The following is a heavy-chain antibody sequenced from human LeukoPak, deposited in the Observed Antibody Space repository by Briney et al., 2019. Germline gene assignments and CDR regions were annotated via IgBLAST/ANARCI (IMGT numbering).Heavy chain of an antibody. CDR3: ARKLLLSTALAAFDI. D-gene: IGHD2-15*01. V-gene: IGHV3-66*01. Sequence: PGGSLRLSCAASGFTVSSNYVSWVRQAPGKGPEWVSVFYSGGSTYYADFVKGRFTISRDNSKNTLYLQMNSLRAEDTAVYYCARKLLLSTALAAFDIWGQGTMVTVSS. J-gene: IGHJ3*02. CDR2: FYSGGST. CDR1: GFTVSSNY.